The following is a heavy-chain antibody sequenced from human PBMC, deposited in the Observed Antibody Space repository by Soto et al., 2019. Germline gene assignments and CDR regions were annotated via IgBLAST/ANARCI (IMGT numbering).Heavy chain of an antibody. CDR3: GKDHGIAWAGSWTSGESY. D-gene: IGHD6-19*01. CDR2: ISGSGDRT. J-gene: IGHJ4*02. CDR1: GFSFSSNV. Sequence: EVQLLESGGGLVQSGGSLRLSCAASGFSFSSNVMTWVRKAPGKGLEWVSAISGSGDRTYYADSVKGRFTISRDNFKNTLDLQMDRLRAEDTAVYYCGKDHGIAWAGSWTSGESYWGQGALVTVSS. V-gene: IGHV3-23*01.